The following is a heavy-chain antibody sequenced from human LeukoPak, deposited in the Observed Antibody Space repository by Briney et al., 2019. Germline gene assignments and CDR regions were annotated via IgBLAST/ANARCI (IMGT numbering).Heavy chain of an antibody. CDR2: INPNSGGT. J-gene: IGHJ4*02. CDR3: ARDSAYYDILTGYDY. CDR1: GYTFTGYY. D-gene: IGHD3-9*01. Sequence: ASVKVSCKASGYTFTGYYMHWVRQAPGQGLEWMGWINPNSGGTNYAQKFQGRATMTRDTSISTAYMELSRLRSDDTAVYYCARDSAYYDILTGYDYWGQGTLVTVSS. V-gene: IGHV1-2*02.